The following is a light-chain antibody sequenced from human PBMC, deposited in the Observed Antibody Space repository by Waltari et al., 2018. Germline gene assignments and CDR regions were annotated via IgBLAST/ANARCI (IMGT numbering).Light chain of an antibody. J-gene: IGLJ1*01. V-gene: IGLV2-23*02. CDR1: SSDVGNFNL. CDR2: EVS. Sequence: QSALTQPASVSGSPGQSITISCTGTSSDVGNFNLVSWYQQHPGKVPNLLLYEVSKRPAGVSKPCSGSTSGNTASLTMSGLRAEDEADYYCCSYAGSRTYVFGTGTKVTVL. CDR3: CSYAGSRTYV.